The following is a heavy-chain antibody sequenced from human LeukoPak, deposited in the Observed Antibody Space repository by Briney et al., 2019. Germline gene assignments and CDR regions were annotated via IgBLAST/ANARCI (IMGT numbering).Heavy chain of an antibody. Sequence: QPGGSLRLSCAASGFTFSSYGMHWVRQAPGKGLEWVAVISYDGSNKYYADSVKGRFTISRDNSKNTLYLQMNSLRAEDTAVYYCAKDHLVVAKRIGAFDIWGQGTMVTVSS. D-gene: IGHD2-15*01. CDR2: ISYDGSNK. CDR3: AKDHLVVAKRIGAFDI. V-gene: IGHV3-30*18. J-gene: IGHJ3*02. CDR1: GFTFSSYG.